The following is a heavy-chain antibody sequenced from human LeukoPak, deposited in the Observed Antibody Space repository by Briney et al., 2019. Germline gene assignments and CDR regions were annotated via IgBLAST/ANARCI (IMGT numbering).Heavy chain of an antibody. Sequence: SVKVSCKASGGTFSSYAISWVRQAPGQGLEWMGGIIPIFGTANYAQKFQGRVTITTDESTSTAYMELSSLRSEDTAVYYCARGNYDFWSGYRPDYYYYMDVWGKGTTVTVSS. CDR2: IIPIFGTA. CDR3: ARGNYDFWSGYRPDYYYYMDV. D-gene: IGHD3-3*01. V-gene: IGHV1-69*05. CDR1: GGTFSSYA. J-gene: IGHJ6*03.